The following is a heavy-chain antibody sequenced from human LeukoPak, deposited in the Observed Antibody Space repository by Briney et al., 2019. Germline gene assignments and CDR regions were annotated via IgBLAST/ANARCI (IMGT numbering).Heavy chain of an antibody. CDR1: EYTFTSYY. CDR3: ARELVGYSYGPNWFDP. D-gene: IGHD5-18*01. CDR2: INPSGGST. J-gene: IGHJ5*02. Sequence: ASVKVSCKASEYTFTSYYMHWVRQAPGQGLEWMGIINPSGGSTSYAQKFQGRVTMTRDTSTSTVYMELSSLRSEDTAVYYCARELVGYSYGPNWFDPWGQGTLVTVSS. V-gene: IGHV1-46*01.